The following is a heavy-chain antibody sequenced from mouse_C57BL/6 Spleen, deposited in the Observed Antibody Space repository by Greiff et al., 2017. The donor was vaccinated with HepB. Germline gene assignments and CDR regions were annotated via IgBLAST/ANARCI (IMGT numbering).Heavy chain of an antibody. J-gene: IGHJ3*01. Sequence: VKLQQPGAELVKPGASVKLSCKASGYTFTSYWMHWVKQRPIQGLEWIGNIDPSDSETHYNQKFKDKATLTVDKSSSTAYMQLSSLTSEDSAVYYCARSPFFSYWGQGTLVTVSA. CDR1: GYTFTSYW. CDR3: ARSPFFSY. V-gene: IGHV1-52*01. CDR2: IDPSDSET.